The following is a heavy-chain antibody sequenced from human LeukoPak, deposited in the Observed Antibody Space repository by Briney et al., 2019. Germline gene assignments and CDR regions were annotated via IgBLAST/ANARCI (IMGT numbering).Heavy chain of an antibody. V-gene: IGHV4-34*01. J-gene: IGHJ4*02. CDR2: INHSGST. CDR1: GGSFSGYY. Sequence: PSETLSLTCAVYGGSFSGYYWNWIRQPPGKGLEWIGEINHSGSTNYNPSLKSRVTISADTSKNQFSLKLSSVTAADTAVYYCARLSIGQQLFTFDYWGQGTLVTVSS. D-gene: IGHD6-13*01. CDR3: ARLSIGQQLFTFDY.